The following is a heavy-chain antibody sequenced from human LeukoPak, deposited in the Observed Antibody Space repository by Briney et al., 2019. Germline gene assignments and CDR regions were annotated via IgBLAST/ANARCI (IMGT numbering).Heavy chain of an antibody. D-gene: IGHD3-10*01. CDR3: ARDYPPLPESSGSSNYLDY. CDR2: ISYDGSDK. CDR1: GFTFSSYA. Sequence: GGSLRLSCAASGFTFSSYAMHWVRQAPGKGLEWVAVISYDGSDKYYADSVKGRFTISRDNSKNTLYLQMNSLRAEDTAVYYCARDYPPLPESSGSSNYLDYWGQGTLVTVSS. J-gene: IGHJ4*02. V-gene: IGHV3-30-3*01.